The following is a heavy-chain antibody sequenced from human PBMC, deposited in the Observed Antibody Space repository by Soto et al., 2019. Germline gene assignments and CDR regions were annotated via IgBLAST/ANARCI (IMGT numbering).Heavy chain of an antibody. D-gene: IGHD3-22*01. Sequence: SETLSLTCTVSGGSISSYYWSWIRQPPGKGLEWIGYIYYSGSTNYNPSLKSRVTISVDTSKNQFSLKLSSVTAADTAVYYCAREGLHYYDSSFDYWGQGTLVTVSS. CDR1: GGSISSYY. V-gene: IGHV4-59*01. CDR3: AREGLHYYDSSFDY. CDR2: IYYSGST. J-gene: IGHJ4*02.